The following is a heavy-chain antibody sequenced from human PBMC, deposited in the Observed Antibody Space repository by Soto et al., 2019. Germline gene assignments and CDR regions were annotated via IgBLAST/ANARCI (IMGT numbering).Heavy chain of an antibody. Sequence: WESLKISCKGSGYSFTSYWISWVRQMPGKGLEWMGRIDPSDSYTNYSPSFQGHVTISADKSISTAYLQWSSLKASDTAMYYCARRGIFCSGGSCYYAYYGMDVWGQGTTVTVSS. CDR2: IDPSDSYT. CDR3: ARRGIFCSGGSCYYAYYGMDV. V-gene: IGHV5-10-1*01. D-gene: IGHD2-15*01. J-gene: IGHJ6*02. CDR1: GYSFTSYW.